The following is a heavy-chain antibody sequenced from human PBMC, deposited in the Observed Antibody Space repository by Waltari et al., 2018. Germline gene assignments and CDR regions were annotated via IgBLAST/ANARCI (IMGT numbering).Heavy chain of an antibody. CDR2: IYYSGST. CDR3: ARADGDYLRNWFDP. Sequence: QVQLQESGPGLVKPSQTLSLTCTVSGGSIRRGGYYWRWIRQHPGKGLEWIGYIYYSGSTYYNPSLKSRVTISVDTSKNQFSLKLSSVTAADTAVYYCARADGDYLRNWFDPWGQGTLVTVSS. V-gene: IGHV4-31*03. J-gene: IGHJ5*02. D-gene: IGHD4-17*01. CDR1: GGSIRRGGYY.